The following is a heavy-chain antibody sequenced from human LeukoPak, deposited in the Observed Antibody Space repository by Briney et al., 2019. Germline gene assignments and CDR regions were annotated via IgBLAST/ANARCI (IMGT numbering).Heavy chain of an antibody. J-gene: IGHJ5*02. CDR1: GGTFSSYA. V-gene: IGHV1-69*13. CDR2: IIPIFGTA. Sequence: SVKVSCKASGGTFSSYAISWVRQAPGQGLEWMGGIIPIFGTANYAQKFQGRVTITADESTSTAYMELSSLRSEDTAVYYCARDQGVPAAPTLLYNWFDPWGQGTLGTVSS. CDR3: ARDQGVPAAPTLLYNWFDP. D-gene: IGHD2-2*01.